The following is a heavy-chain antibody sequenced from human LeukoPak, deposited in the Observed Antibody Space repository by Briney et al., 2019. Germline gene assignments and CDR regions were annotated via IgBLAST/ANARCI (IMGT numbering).Heavy chain of an antibody. J-gene: IGHJ1*01. V-gene: IGHV3-30-3*01. CDR3: ARPLRVVPAALPFQH. Sequence: GGSLRLSCAASGFTFNNFAMNWVRQAPGKGLEWVAVISYDGSNKYYADSVKGRFTISRDNSKNTLYLQMNSLRAEDTAVYYCARPLRVVPAALPFQHWGQGTLVTVSS. D-gene: IGHD2-2*01. CDR1: GFTFNNFA. CDR2: ISYDGSNK.